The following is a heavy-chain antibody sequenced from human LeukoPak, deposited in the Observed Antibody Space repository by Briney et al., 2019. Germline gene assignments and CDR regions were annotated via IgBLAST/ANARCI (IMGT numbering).Heavy chain of an antibody. CDR1: GFTFSSYW. J-gene: IGHJ4*02. Sequence: GGSLSLSCAASGFTFSSYWMSWVRQAPGKGLEWVANIKQDGSEKYYVDSVKGRFTISRDNAKNSLYLQMNSLRAEDTAVYYCARGGGGYSYGYSDYWGQGTLVTVSS. D-gene: IGHD5-18*01. CDR2: IKQDGSEK. CDR3: ARGGGGYSYGYSDY. V-gene: IGHV3-7*03.